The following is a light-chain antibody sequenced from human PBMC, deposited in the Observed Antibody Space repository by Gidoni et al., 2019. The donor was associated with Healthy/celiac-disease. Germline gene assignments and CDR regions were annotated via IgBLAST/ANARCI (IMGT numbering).Light chain of an antibody. CDR1: QGISSW. CDR2: TAS. CDR3: QQANSCPRIT. Sequence: DLQMSQSSSSVSASVGDRVTITCRWSQGISSWLAWSQQKPEKAPTLLIITASCLQSGVPTRFRGSGSGSELTLTISSLQPEDFASYYYQQANSCPRITFGAGTKVDIK. V-gene: IGKV1-12*01. J-gene: IGKJ3*01.